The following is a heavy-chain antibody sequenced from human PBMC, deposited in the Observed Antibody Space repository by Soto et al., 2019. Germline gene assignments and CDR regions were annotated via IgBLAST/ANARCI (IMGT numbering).Heavy chain of an antibody. J-gene: IGHJ4*02. CDR2: ISPSGSYM. D-gene: IGHD3-3*01. CDR1: GFIFNTYS. Sequence: EGSLRLSCAASGFIFNTYSMDWVRQAPGKGLEWVASISPSGSYMYYGDSLKGRFTVSRDNAKNSLYLQMDSQRADDTAIYYCARFGQVTFDCWGQGTRVTVSS. CDR3: ARFGQVTFDC. V-gene: IGHV3-21*04.